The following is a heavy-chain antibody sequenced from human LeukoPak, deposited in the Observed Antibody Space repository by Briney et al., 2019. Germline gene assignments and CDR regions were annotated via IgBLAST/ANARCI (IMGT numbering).Heavy chain of an antibody. D-gene: IGHD2-21*01. J-gene: IGHJ5*02. CDR2: VSPGGYT. CDR1: GVSVSDYY. V-gene: IGHV4-34*01. CDR3: ARIRCGRGQARCYNH. Sequence: PSETLSLTCAVSGVSVSDYYWSWIRQSPEKGLEWIGEVSPGGYTTYNPSLRSRVIISEDTSDNQLSLNVTSVTAADTALYYCARIRCGRGQARCYNHWAQGSLVTVSS.